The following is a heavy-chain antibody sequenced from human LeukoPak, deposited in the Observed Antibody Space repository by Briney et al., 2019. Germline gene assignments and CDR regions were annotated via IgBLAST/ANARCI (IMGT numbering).Heavy chain of an antibody. Sequence: GGSLRLSWGASGFTVSTNYMSWVRQAPGKGLEWVSIIYSGGSTYYADSVKGRFTISRDNSKNTLYLQMNSLRAEDTAVYYCASYRYGSSFAFDIWGQGTMVSVSS. D-gene: IGHD6-6*01. CDR2: IYSGGST. CDR3: ASYRYGSSFAFDI. V-gene: IGHV3-66*01. J-gene: IGHJ3*02. CDR1: GFTVSTNY.